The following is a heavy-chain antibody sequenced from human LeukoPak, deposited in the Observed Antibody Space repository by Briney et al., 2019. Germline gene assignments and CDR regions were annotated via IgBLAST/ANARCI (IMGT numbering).Heavy chain of an antibody. D-gene: IGHD3-22*01. CDR3: ARTYYYDSSGPGDAFDI. CDR1: GGSISSSSYY. J-gene: IGHJ3*02. CDR2: IYYSGST. V-gene: IGHV4-39*01. Sequence: SETLSLTCTVSGGSISSSSYYWGWIRQPPGKGLEWIGSIYYSGSTYYKPSLKSRVTISVDTSKNQFSLKLSSVTAADTAVYYCARTYYYDSSGPGDAFDIWGQGTMVTVSS.